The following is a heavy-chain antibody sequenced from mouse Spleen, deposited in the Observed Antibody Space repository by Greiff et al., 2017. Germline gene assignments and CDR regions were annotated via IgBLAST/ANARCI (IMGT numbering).Heavy chain of an antibody. CDR3: ARWGYDRYFDV. Sequence: VQLQQSGAELVRPGTSVKVSCKASGYAFTNYLIEWVKQRPGQGLEWIGVINPGSGGTNYNERFKGKATLTADKSSSTAYMQLSSLTSDDSAVYFCARWGYDRYFDVWGAGTTVTVSS. V-gene: IGHV1-54*01. CDR2: INPGSGGT. J-gene: IGHJ1*01. D-gene: IGHD2-2*01. CDR1: GYAFTNYL.